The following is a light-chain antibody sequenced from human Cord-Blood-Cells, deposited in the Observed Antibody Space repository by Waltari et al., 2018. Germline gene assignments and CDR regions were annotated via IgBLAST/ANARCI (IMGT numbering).Light chain of an antibody. CDR1: SLRSDY. V-gene: IGLV3-19*01. CDR2: GKN. J-gene: IGLJ3*02. Sequence: SSELTQHPAVSVALGQTVRITCQGDSLRSDYASWYQQKPGQAPVLVLYGKNNRPSGIPDRFSGSSSGNTASLTITGAEAEDEAEYYCNARDSSGNHLVFGGGTELTVL. CDR3: NARDSSGNHLV.